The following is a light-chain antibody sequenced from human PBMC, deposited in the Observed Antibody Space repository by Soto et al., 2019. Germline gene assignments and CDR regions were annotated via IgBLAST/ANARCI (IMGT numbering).Light chain of an antibody. J-gene: IGLJ1*01. V-gene: IGLV2-14*03. Sequence: QSVLTQPASVSGSPGQSITISCTGTSSDVGGYNYVSCYQQHPGRAPKLIIYDVTNRPSGISNRISGSKSGNTASLTISGLQAEDEADYYCIAFTSRHIYIFGAGTKVTVL. CDR3: IAFTSRHIYI. CDR2: DVT. CDR1: SSDVGGYNY.